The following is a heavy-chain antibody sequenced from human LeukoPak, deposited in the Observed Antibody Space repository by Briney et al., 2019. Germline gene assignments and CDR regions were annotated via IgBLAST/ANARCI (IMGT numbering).Heavy chain of an antibody. D-gene: IGHD6-6*01. Sequence: SETLSLTCTVSGDSMGNDYWSWIRQSAGKGLEWIGRISTSGNTDYNPSLRSRVTMSVDTSGNQFSLTLTSMTAADTAVYYCARNEFRSYGLVHYWGQGILVTVSS. V-gene: IGHV4-4*07. CDR2: ISTSGNT. CDR1: GDSMGNDY. CDR3: ARNEFRSYGLVHY. J-gene: IGHJ4*02.